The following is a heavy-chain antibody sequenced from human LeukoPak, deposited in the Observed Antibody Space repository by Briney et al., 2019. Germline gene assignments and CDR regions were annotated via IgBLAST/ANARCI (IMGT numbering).Heavy chain of an antibody. J-gene: IGHJ4*02. CDR2: INHSGST. V-gene: IGHV4-34*01. CDR3: ASSSGGYDYGVDY. CDR1: GGSSSGYS. Sequence: SETLSLTCAVYGGSSSGYSWSWIRQPPGKGLEWIGEINHSGSTNYKPSLKRRVTISVDTSKNQFSLKLSSVTAADTAVYYCASSSGGYDYGVDYWGQGTLVTVSS. D-gene: IGHD5-12*01.